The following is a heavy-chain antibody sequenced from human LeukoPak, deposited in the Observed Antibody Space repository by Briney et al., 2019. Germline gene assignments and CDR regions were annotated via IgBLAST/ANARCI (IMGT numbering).Heavy chain of an antibody. CDR3: AMEVVVPAAIPNFDY. Sequence: SVKVSCKASGGTFSSYAISWVRQAPGHGLEWMGRIIPILGIANYAQKFQGRVTITADKSTSTAYMELSSLRSEDTAVYYCAMEVVVPAAIPNFDYWGQGTLVTVSS. D-gene: IGHD2-2*01. V-gene: IGHV1-69*04. J-gene: IGHJ4*02. CDR2: IIPILGIA. CDR1: GGTFSSYA.